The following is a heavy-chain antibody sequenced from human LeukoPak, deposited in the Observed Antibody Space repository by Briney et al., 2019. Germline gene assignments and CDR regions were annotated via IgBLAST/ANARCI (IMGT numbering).Heavy chain of an antibody. J-gene: IGHJ6*02. CDR2: INHSGST. V-gene: IGHV4-34*01. Sequence: KPSETLSLTCAVYGGSFSGYYWSWIRPPPGKGLEWIGEINHSGSTNYNPSLKSRVTISVDTSKNQFSLKLSSVTAADTAVYYCARDVHSSGWGRPYYYYGMDVWGQGTTVTVSS. CDR1: GGSFSGYY. D-gene: IGHD6-19*01. CDR3: ARDVHSSGWGRPYYYYGMDV.